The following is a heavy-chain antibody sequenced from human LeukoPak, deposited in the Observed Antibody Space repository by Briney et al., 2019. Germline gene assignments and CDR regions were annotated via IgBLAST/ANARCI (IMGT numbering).Heavy chain of an antibody. V-gene: IGHV4-4*07. CDR3: ARDVVNYDYVSGQFDI. D-gene: IGHD3-16*01. CDR1: GGSISSYY. CDR2: IYTSGST. J-gene: IGHJ3*02. Sequence: SETLSRTCTVSGGSISSYYWSWIRQPAGKGLEWIGRIYTSGSTNYNPSLKSRVTMSVDTSKNQFSLKLSSVTAADTAVYYCARDVVNYDYVSGQFDIWGQGTMVTVSS.